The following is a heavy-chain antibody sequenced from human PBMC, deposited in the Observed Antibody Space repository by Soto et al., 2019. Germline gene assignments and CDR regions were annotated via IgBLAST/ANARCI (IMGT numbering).Heavy chain of an antibody. J-gene: IGHJ4*02. V-gene: IGHV4-59*01. CDR2: IYYSGST. CDR1: GGSISSYY. D-gene: IGHD3-22*01. CDR3: ARETYYYDSSGYYYTYFDY. Sequence: AETLSLSCTVSGGSISSYYWSWIRQPPGKGLEWIGYIYYSGSTNYNPSLKSRVTISVDTSKNQFYLKLSSVTAADTAVYYCARETYYYDSSGYYYTYFDYWGQGTLVTVSS.